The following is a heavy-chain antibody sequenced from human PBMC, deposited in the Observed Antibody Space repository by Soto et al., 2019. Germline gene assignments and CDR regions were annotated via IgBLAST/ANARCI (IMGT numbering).Heavy chain of an antibody. CDR1: GFTFSSYV. Sequence: QVQLVESGGGVVQPGRSLRLSCAASGFTFSSYVMHWXXXXXXXXXXXXAIIWYDGSNKYYEDSVKGRFTISRDNSKXXXXXXXXXXXXXXXXXXXXXXXXSMYXXXXXTCGYWVQGTLVTVAS. CDR3: XXXXSMYXXXXXTCGY. J-gene: IGHJ4*02. V-gene: IGHV3-33*01. D-gene: IGHD1-26*01. CDR2: IWYDGSNK.